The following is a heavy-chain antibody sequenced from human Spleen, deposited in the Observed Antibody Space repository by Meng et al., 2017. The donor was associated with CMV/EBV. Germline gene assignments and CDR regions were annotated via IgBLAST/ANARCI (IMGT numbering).Heavy chain of an antibody. J-gene: IGHJ4*02. V-gene: IGHV1-2*06. CDR3: TRRPLGSTRPFDY. Sequence: CTTSGSRFNGFYIHWVRQAPGQGLGWMGHINPNSGDTKYAQKSEGRVSMTRDTSISTVYMELSSLRSDDTAFYYCTRRPLGSTRPFDYWGQGTLVTVSS. D-gene: IGHD1-26*01. CDR1: GSRFNGFY. CDR2: INPNSGDT.